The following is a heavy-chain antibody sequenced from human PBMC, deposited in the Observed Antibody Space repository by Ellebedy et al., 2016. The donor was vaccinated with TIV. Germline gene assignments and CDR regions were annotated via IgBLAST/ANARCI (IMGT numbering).Heavy chain of an antibody. Sequence: GESLKISCKGSGYSFTSYWISWVRQMPGKGLEWMGRIDPSDSYTNYSPSFQGHVTISADKSINTAYLQWSSLKASDTAMYYCARRRYYYDSSGYSVWYFDLWGRGTLVTVSS. CDR3: ARRRYYYDSSGYSVWYFDL. J-gene: IGHJ2*01. CDR1: GYSFTSYW. V-gene: IGHV5-10-1*01. D-gene: IGHD3-22*01. CDR2: IDPSDSYT.